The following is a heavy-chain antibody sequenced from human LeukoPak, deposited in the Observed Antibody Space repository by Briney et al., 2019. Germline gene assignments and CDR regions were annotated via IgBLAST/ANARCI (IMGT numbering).Heavy chain of an antibody. J-gene: IGHJ4*02. CDR3: AREGGPYRPLDY. CDR2: VNLQGST. Sequence: SETLSLTCGVSGGSISNTNWWTWVRQPPGKGLEWIGEVNLQGSTNYNPSPKSRVAISVDKSENHISLKLTSVTAADTAVYYCAREGGPYRPLDYSGQGTLVTVAS. V-gene: IGHV4-4*02. CDR1: GGSISNTNW.